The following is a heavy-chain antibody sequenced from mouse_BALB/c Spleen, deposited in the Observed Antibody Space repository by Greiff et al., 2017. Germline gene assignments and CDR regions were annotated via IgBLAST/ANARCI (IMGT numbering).Heavy chain of an antibody. V-gene: IGHV1-54*01. Sequence: QVHVKQSGAELVRPGTSVKVSCKASGYAFTNYLIEWVKQRPGQGLEWIGVINPGSGGTNYNEKFKGKATLTADKSSSTAYMQLSSLTSDDSAVYFCARPYYYGSSYSWFAYWGQGTLVTVSA. CDR3: ARPYYYGSSYSWFAY. CDR1: GYAFTNYL. D-gene: IGHD1-1*01. J-gene: IGHJ3*01. CDR2: INPGSGGT.